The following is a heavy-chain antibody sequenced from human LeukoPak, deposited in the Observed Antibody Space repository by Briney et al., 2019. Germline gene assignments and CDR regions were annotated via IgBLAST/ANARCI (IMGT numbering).Heavy chain of an antibody. Sequence: GGSLRLSCAASGFTLNTYWMSWVRQAPGKGLEWVANIKEDGSEKYYVDSVKGRFTISRDNAKNSLYLQMNSLRDEDTAVYYCASPSAYFYDSCPDIWGQGTMVTVSS. J-gene: IGHJ3*02. CDR1: GFTLNTYW. CDR2: IKEDGSEK. D-gene: IGHD3-22*01. V-gene: IGHV3-7*01. CDR3: ASPSAYFYDSCPDI.